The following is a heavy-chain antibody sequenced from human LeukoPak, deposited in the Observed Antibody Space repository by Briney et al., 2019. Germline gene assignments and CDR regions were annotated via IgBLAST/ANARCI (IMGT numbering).Heavy chain of an antibody. CDR1: GGSISSGGYS. V-gene: IGHV4-30-2*01. CDR2: IYHSGST. CDR3: AGLVGRYSSGLYYYYFDY. D-gene: IGHD3-22*01. Sequence: SETLSLTCAVSGGSISSGGYSWSWIRQPPGRGLEWIVYIYHSGSTYYNPSLKSRVTISVDRSKNQFSLKLSSVTAADTAVYYCAGLVGRYSSGLYYYYFDYWGQGTLVTVSS. J-gene: IGHJ4*02.